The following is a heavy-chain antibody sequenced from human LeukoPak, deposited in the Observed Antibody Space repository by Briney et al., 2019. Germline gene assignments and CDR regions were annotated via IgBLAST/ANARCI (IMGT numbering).Heavy chain of an antibody. J-gene: IGHJ6*03. D-gene: IGHD1-14*01. V-gene: IGHV4-38-2*01. CDR1: GYSISSGYY. Sequence: SETLSLTCAVSGYSISSGYYWGWIRQPAGKGLEWIGSIYHSGSTYYNPSLKSRVTISVDTSKNQFSLKLSSVTAADTAVYYCARTEQVDYYMDVWGKGTTVTVSS. CDR2: IYHSGST. CDR3: ARTEQVDYYMDV.